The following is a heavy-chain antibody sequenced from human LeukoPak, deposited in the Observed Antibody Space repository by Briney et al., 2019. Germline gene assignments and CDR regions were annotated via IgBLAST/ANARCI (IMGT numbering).Heavy chain of an antibody. CDR3: ARGGGYSGYDDIDY. J-gene: IGHJ4*02. CDR1: GFTFSSYW. Sequence: GGSLRLSCAASGFTFSSYWMSWVRQAPGKGLEWVANIKQDGSEKYYVDSVKGRFTISRDNAKNSLYLQMNSLRAEYTAVYYCARGGGYSGYDDIDYWGQGTLVTVSS. V-gene: IGHV3-7*01. CDR2: IKQDGSEK. D-gene: IGHD5-12*01.